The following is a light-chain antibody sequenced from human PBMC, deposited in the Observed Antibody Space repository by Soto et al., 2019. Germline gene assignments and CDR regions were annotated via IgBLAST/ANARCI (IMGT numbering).Light chain of an antibody. J-gene: IGKJ3*01. CDR3: QQYNNWPPVT. V-gene: IGKV3-15*01. Sequence: EIVMTQSPATLSVSPGERATLSCRASQSVSSNLAWYQQKPSQAPRLLIYGASTRATGFPARFSGSGSGTEFTLTISSLQSEDFAVYYCQQYNNWPPVTFGPGTKVDIK. CDR1: QSVSSN. CDR2: GAS.